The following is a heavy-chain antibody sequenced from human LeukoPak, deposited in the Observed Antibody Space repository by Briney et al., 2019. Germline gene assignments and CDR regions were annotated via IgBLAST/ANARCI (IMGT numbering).Heavy chain of an antibody. CDR3: AKDKSGGWYDYFDY. CDR2: ISWNSGSI. D-gene: IGHD6-19*01. CDR1: GFTFDDYA. V-gene: IGHV3-9*01. J-gene: IGHJ4*02. Sequence: PGRSLRLSCAASGFTFDDYAMHWVRQAPGKGREWVSGISWNSGSIGYADSVKGRFTISRDNAKNSLYLQMNSLRAEDTALYYCAKDKSGGWYDYFDYWGQGTLVTVSS.